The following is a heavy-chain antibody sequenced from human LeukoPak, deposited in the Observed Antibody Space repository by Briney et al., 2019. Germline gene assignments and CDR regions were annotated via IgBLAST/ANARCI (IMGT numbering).Heavy chain of an antibody. CDR2: IKSKTDGGTT. V-gene: IGHV3-15*01. D-gene: IGHD3-16*01. J-gene: IGHJ4*02. CDR1: AFTFSNAW. Sequence: PGGSLRLSCVASAFTFSNAWMSWVRQAPGKGLEWVGRIKSKTDGGTTDYAAPVKGRFTISRDDSKNTLYLQMNSLKTEDTAVYYCTTDGGFTDLVFDYWGQGTLVTVSS. CDR3: TTDGGFTDLVFDY.